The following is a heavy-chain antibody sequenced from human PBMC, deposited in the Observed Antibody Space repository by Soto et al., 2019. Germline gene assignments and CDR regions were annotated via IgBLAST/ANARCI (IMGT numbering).Heavy chain of an antibody. CDR3: ARGVGRYFDWLPPAPYGMDV. J-gene: IGHJ6*02. V-gene: IGHV4-61*01. CDR1: GGSVSSGSYY. CDR2: IYYSGST. D-gene: IGHD3-9*01. Sequence: SETLSLTCTVCGGSVSSGSYYWSWIRQPPGKGLEWIGYIYYSGSTNYNPSLKSRVTISVDTSKNQFSLKLSSVTAADTAVYYCARGVGRYFDWLPPAPYGMDVWGQGTTVTVSS.